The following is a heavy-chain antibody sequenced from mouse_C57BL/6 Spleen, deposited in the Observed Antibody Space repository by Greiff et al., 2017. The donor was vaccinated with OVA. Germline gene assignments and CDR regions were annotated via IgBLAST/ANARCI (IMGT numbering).Heavy chain of an antibody. Sequence: QVQLQQPGAELVKPGASVKLSCKASGYTFTSYWMHWVKQRPGQGLEWIGMIHPNSGSTNYNEKFKSKATLTVDKSSSTAYMQLRSLTSEDSAVYDGASGDDYDESSFDYWGQGTTLTVSS. CDR3: ASGDDYDESSFDY. D-gene: IGHD2-4*01. CDR2: IHPNSGST. J-gene: IGHJ2*01. CDR1: GYTFTSYW. V-gene: IGHV1-64*01.